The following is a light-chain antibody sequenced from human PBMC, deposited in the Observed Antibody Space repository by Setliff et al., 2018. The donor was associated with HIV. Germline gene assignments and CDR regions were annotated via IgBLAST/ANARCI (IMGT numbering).Light chain of an antibody. J-gene: IGKJ1*01. V-gene: IGKV4-1*01. Sequence: DIVMTQSPDSLAVSLGERATINCKSSQSVLYSLNNKNYLTWYQQKPGQPPKLLIYWASTRESGVPDRFSGSGSGTDFTLTISSLQAEDVAVYYCQQYYSTPWTVGQGTKVDIK. CDR2: WAS. CDR1: QSVLYSLNNKNY. CDR3: QQYYSTPWT.